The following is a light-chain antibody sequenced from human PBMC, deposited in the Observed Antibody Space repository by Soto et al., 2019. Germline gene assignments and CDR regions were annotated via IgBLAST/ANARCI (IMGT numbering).Light chain of an antibody. V-gene: IGKV3-15*01. CDR1: QSVSDN. CDR3: QQYNSWPRT. CDR2: GAS. J-gene: IGKJ1*01. Sequence: ETVMTQSPATLSVSPGERASLSCGASQSVSDNVAWYRQKPGQAPRLLIYGASTRATGVPVRFTGSGSGTEFTLTISSLQSEDFAIYYCQQYNSWPRTFGQGTKVDIK.